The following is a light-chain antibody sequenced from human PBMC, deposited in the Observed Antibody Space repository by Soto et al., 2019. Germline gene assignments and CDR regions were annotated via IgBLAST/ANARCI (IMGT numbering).Light chain of an antibody. V-gene: IGLV1-44*01. CDR2: SYD. Sequence: QSVLTQPPSASGTHGQRVTISCSTSSSNLGDNAVNWYQHVPGTAPKLLIYSYDQRPSGVPDRFSGSKSGTSASLAISGLQSEDEADYYCAAWDASLDGYVFGTGTKVTVL. CDR1: SSNLGDNA. J-gene: IGLJ1*01. CDR3: AAWDASLDGYV.